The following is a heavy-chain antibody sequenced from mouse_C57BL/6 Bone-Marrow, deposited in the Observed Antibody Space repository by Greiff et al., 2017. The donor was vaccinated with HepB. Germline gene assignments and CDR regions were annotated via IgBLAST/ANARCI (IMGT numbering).Heavy chain of an antibody. Sequence: VQLQQSGPELVKPGASVKISCKASGYAFSSSWMNWVKQRPGKGLEWIGRIYPGDGDTNYNGKFKGKATLTADKSSSTAYMQLSSLTSEDSAVYFCARKAGPYAMDYWGQGTSVTVSS. CDR3: ARKAGPYAMDY. CDR1: GYAFSSSW. CDR2: IYPGDGDT. V-gene: IGHV1-82*01. J-gene: IGHJ4*01.